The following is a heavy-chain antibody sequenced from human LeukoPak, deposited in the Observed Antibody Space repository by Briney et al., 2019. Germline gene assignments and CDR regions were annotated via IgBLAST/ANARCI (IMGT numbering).Heavy chain of an antibody. D-gene: IGHD3-22*01. Sequence: ASVKVSCKASGGTFSSYAISWVRRAPGQGLEWMGRIIPIFGTANYAQKFQGRVTITADKSTSTAYMELSSLRSEDTAVYYCARGDRAAYYYDSSGYLDYWGQGTLVTVSS. CDR3: ARGDRAAYYYDSSGYLDY. CDR1: GGTFSSYA. CDR2: IIPIFGTA. V-gene: IGHV1-69*06. J-gene: IGHJ4*02.